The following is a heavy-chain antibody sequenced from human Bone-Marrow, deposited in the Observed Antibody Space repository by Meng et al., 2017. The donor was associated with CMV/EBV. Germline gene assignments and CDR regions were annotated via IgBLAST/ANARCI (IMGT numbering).Heavy chain of an antibody. CDR1: VFTFSNAW. CDR3: IWNDLGDY. Sequence: VPRGEGGGDSVKPWGLLRLSCAGSVFTFSNAWMSWVRQAPGKGLEWVGRIKSKTDGETADYNAPVKGRFTISRDDSKNTLYLQMNNLKTEDTAIYYCIWNDLGDYWGQGTLVTVSS. D-gene: IGHD1-1*01. CDR2: IKSKTDGETA. V-gene: IGHV3-15*01. J-gene: IGHJ4*02.